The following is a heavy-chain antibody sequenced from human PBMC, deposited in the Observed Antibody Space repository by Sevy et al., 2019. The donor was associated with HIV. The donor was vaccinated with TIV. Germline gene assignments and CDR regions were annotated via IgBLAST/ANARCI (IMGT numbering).Heavy chain of an antibody. D-gene: IGHD3-10*01. J-gene: IGHJ6*03. Sequence: SETLSLTCTVSGGSISSYYWSWIRQPPGKGLEWIGYIYYSGSTNYNPSLKSRVTLSVATSKNQFSLKLSSVTAADTAVYYCARHGRYWFGELLYYYYMDVWGKGTTVTVSS. CDR2: IYYSGST. CDR1: GGSISSYY. CDR3: ARHGRYWFGELLYYYYMDV. V-gene: IGHV4-59*08.